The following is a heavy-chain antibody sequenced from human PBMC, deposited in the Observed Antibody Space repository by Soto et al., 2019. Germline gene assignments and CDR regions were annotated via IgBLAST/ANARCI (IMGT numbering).Heavy chain of an antibody. J-gene: IGHJ5*02. CDR1: GHTFTSYG. V-gene: IGHV1-18*01. CDR3: ARDRASSSSWFDP. D-gene: IGHD6-6*01. CDR2: ISAYNGNT. Sequence: SVKDSCRASGHTFTSYGISWVRQAPVQGLEWMGWISAYNGNTNYAQKLQGRVTMTTDTSTSTAYMELRSLRSDDTAVYYCARDRASSSSWFDPRGQGTLVTVSA.